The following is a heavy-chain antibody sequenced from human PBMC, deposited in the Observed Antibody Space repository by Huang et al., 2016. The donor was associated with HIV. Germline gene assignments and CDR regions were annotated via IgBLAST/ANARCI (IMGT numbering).Heavy chain of an antibody. CDR3: ARDHHDFWRGYRRMYFFDH. CDR2: SDYSGST. D-gene: IGHD3-3*01. V-gene: IGHV4-59*11. Sequence: QVQLQESGPGLVKPSETLSLTCTVSGGSISTHYWSWIRQPPGKGLEWIGSSDYSGSTNYSPARKSRVTILLDTSKNQLSLRVNSVTAADTAMYYCARDHHDFWRGYRRMYFFDHWGQGTLVTVSS. J-gene: IGHJ4*02. CDR1: GGSISTHY.